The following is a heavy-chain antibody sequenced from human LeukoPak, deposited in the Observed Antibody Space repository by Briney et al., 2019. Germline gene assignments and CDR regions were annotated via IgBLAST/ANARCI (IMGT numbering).Heavy chain of an antibody. CDR1: GFTFSSYW. J-gene: IGHJ6*04. CDR2: IKQDGSEE. Sequence: GGSLRLSCAASGFTFSSYWMSWVRQAPGKGLEWVANIKQDGSEEYYVDSVKGRFTISRDNAKNSLYLQMNSLRAEDTAVYYCARDGPTHYYYYGMDVWGKGTTVTVSS. V-gene: IGHV3-7*03. CDR3: ARDGPTHYYYYGMDV.